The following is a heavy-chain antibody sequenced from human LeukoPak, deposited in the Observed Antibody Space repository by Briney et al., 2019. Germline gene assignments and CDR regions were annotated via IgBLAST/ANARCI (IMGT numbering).Heavy chain of an antibody. CDR1: GFTFSSYE. V-gene: IGHV3-48*03. Sequence: PGGSLRLSCAASGFTFSSYEMNWVRQAPGKGLEWVSYISSSGSTIYYADSLKGRFTTTRDNAKNSLYLQMNSLRAEDTAVYYCARDAAPYSSSWYDYWGQGTLVTVSS. D-gene: IGHD6-13*01. CDR2: ISSSGSTI. J-gene: IGHJ4*02. CDR3: ARDAAPYSSSWYDY.